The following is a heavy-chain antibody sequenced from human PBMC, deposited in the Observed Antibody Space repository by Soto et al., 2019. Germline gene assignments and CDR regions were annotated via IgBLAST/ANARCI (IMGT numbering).Heavy chain of an antibody. J-gene: IGHJ4*02. CDR2: ISVYNGHT. D-gene: IGHD4-17*01. Sequence: QVPLMPSGAEVKSPGASVRVSCKASGYTFSSYGVSWVRQAPGQGLEFMGWISVYNGHTNYAQKFQGRVTMTTDTSTSTAYMELRSLRSADTAVYFCARCDFGDYVPTLDHWGQGTLVTVSA. CDR1: GYTFSSYG. V-gene: IGHV1-18*01. CDR3: ARCDFGDYVPTLDH.